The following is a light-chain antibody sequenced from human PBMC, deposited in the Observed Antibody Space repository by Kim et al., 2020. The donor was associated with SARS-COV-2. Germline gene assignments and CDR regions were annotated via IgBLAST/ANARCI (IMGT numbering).Light chain of an antibody. CDR3: QQYGTPPRT. CDR1: QSVSGTY. J-gene: IGKJ1*01. CDR2: STS. V-gene: IGKV3-20*01. Sequence: PGERAILSCTASQSVSGTYLAWYRQKPGQAPRLLIYSTSNRAAGIATRFSGSGSGRDFSLTISRLEPEDFAVYYCQQYGTPPRTFGQGTKVDIK.